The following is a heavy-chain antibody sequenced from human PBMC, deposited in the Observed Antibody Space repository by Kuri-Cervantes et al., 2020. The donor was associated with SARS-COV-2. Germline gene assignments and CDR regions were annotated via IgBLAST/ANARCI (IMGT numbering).Heavy chain of an antibody. CDR2: INPSGGST. V-gene: IGHV1-46*01. J-gene: IGHJ6*02. Sequence: ASVKVSCKASGYTFTSYYMHWVRQAPGQGLEWMGIINPSGGSTSYAQKFQGRVTMTRDTSTSTVYMELSNLRSEDTAVYYCARDLPGFLEWLGHWVSGMDVWGQGTTVTVSS. D-gene: IGHD3-3*01. CDR3: ARDLPGFLEWLGHWVSGMDV. CDR1: GYTFTSYY.